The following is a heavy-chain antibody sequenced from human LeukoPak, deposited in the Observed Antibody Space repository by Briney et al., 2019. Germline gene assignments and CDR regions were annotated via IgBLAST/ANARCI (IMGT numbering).Heavy chain of an antibody. Sequence: SETLSLTCTVSGGSISSSYWSWIRQPPGGGLEWIGYIYHSGNINYNPSLKRRVTISVDTSRSQFSLKLSAVTAADTAVYYCARLRISLWFGELLEYYGMDVWGQGTTVTVSS. V-gene: IGHV4-59*08. J-gene: IGHJ6*02. CDR1: GGSISSSY. CDR2: IYHSGNI. D-gene: IGHD3-10*01. CDR3: ARLRISLWFGELLEYYGMDV.